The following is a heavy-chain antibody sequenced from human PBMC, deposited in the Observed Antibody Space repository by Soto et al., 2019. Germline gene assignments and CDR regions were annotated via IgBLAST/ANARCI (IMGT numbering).Heavy chain of an antibody. V-gene: IGHV3-49*01. CDR1: GFTFGDYA. CDR2: IRSKAYGGTT. J-gene: IGHJ4*02. D-gene: IGHD3-22*01. CDR3: TRGGLGLNYDSTRSNFDY. Sequence: GGSLRLSCTASGFTFGDYAMSWFRQAPGKGLEWVGFIRSKAYGGTTEYTASVKGRFTISRDDSKSIAYLKMNSLKTEDTAVFYFTRGGLGLNYDSTRSNFDYWGQGTLVTVSS.